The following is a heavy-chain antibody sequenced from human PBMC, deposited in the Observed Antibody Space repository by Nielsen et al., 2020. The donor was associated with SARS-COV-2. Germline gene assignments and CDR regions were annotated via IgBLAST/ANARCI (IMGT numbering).Heavy chain of an antibody. V-gene: IGHV6-1*01. D-gene: IGHD5-12*01. CDR3: ARRRGYSGYDWEVYYFDY. CDR2: TYYRSKWYN. J-gene: IGHJ4*02. Sequence: SETLSLTCAISGDSVSSNSAAWNWIRQSPSRGLEWLGRTYYRSKWYNDYAVSVKSRITINPDTSKNQFSLQLNSVTAADTAVYYCARRRGYSGYDWEVYYFDYWGQGTLVTVSS. CDR1: GDSVSSNSAA.